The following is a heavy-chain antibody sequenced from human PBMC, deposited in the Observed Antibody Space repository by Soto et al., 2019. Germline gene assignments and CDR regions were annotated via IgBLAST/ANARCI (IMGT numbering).Heavy chain of an antibody. D-gene: IGHD6-13*01. CDR2: IKQDGSEK. CDR1: GFTFSSYW. J-gene: IGHJ4*02. CDR3: ARWPTGYSSSWLDY. V-gene: IGHV3-7*01. Sequence: PGGSLSLSCAASGFTFSSYWMSWVRQALGKGLEWVANIKQDGSEKYYVDSVKGRFTISRDNAKNSLYLQMNSLRAEDTAVYYCARWPTGYSSSWLDYWGQGTLVTVSS.